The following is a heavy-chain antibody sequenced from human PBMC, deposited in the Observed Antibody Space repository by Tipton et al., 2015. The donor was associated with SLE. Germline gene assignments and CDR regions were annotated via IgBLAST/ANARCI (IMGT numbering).Heavy chain of an antibody. Sequence: TLSLTCAVYGGSFSGYYWSWIRQPPGKGLEWIGEINHSGSTNYNPSLKSRVTISVDTSKNQFSLKLSSVTAADTAVYYCARSLLSGSGGFDYWGQGTLVTVSS. CDR1: GGSFSGYY. CDR3: ARSLLSGSGGFDY. J-gene: IGHJ4*02. D-gene: IGHD6-19*01. V-gene: IGHV4-34*01. CDR2: INHSGST.